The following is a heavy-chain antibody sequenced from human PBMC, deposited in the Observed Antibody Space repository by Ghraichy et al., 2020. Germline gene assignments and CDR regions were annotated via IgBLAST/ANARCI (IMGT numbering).Heavy chain of an antibody. CDR3: ARAGTMVQGVDY. CDR1: GGSFSGYY. V-gene: IGHV4-34*01. CDR2: INHSGST. D-gene: IGHD3-10*01. Sequence: SETLSLTCAVYGGSFSGYYWSWIRQPPGKGLEWIGEINHSGSTNYNPSLKSRVTISVDTSKNQFSLKLSSVTAADTAVYYCARAGTMVQGVDYWGQGTLVTVSS. J-gene: IGHJ4*02.